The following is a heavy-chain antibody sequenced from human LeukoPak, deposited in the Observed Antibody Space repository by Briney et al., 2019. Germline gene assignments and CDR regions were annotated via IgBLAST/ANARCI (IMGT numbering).Heavy chain of an antibody. CDR1: GGTFSSYA. V-gene: IGHV1-69*05. CDR2: IIPIFGTA. D-gene: IGHD1-1*01. CDR3: ARGTAGTTWWFVP. Sequence: VASVKVSCKASGGTFSSYAISWVRHAPGQGLEWMGGIIPIFGTANYAQKFQGRVTITTDESTSTAYMELSSLRSEDTAVYYCARGTAGTTWWFVPWGQGTLVTV. J-gene: IGHJ5*02.